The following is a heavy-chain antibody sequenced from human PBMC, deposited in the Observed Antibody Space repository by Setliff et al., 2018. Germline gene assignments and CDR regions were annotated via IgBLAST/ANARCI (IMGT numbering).Heavy chain of an antibody. CDR1: GASISSGTYY. CDR2: IHYRGTT. J-gene: IGHJ4*02. CDR3: ARTGTYRYFDY. V-gene: IGHV4-39*01. Sequence: SETLSLTCTVSGASISSGTYYWAWIRQPPGKGLEWIGRIHYRGTTYSNASLASRLTISVDTAKNQFSLKLTSVTAADTAVYYCARTGTYRYFDYWGQGALVTVS. D-gene: IGHD1-1*01.